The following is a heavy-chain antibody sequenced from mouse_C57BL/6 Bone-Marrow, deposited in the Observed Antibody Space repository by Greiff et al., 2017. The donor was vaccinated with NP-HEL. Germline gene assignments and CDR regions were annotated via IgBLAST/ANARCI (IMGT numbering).Heavy chain of an antibody. Sequence: VQLQQPGADLVKPGASVKVSCKASGYTFTSYWMPWVKQRPGQSLEWIGRIHPSDSDTNYTQKFKGKATFTVDNSSSTVYMQLSSLTSEDTAVFCSAIGRRLFMDYWGQGTSVTVSS. V-gene: IGHV1-74*01. CDR1: GYTFTSYW. CDR2: IHPSDSDT. J-gene: IGHJ4*01. D-gene: IGHD4-1*01. CDR3: AIGRRLFMDY.